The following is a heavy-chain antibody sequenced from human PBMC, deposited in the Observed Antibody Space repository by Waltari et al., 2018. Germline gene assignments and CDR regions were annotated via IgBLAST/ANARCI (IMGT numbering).Heavy chain of an antibody. V-gene: IGHV3-30*02. D-gene: IGHD6-25*01. CDR2: IQNDSSNE. J-gene: IGHJ4*02. CDR1: GFSLSPCG. Sequence: QVQLVESGGGVVQPGGSLRLSCAASGFSLSPCGMHWVRQAPGKGLEWVAFIQNDSSNEDYADSVKGRFTVSRDNSRNTLYVQMNSLRVEDTAVYYCAKDLTRGYAADYWGQGTLVTVSS. CDR3: AKDLTRGYAADY.